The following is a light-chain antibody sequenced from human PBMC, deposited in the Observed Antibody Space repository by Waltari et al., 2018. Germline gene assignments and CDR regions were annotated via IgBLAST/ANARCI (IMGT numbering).Light chain of an antibody. CDR2: AVS. CDR3: SSYAGSSKGV. Sequence: QSALTQPASVSGSPGQSITIPCPGTSSDVGNSKRVSWYQQHPGKAPKLMIYAVSKRPSGVSDRFSGSKSGDMASLTISGLQPEDEAEYFCSSYAGSSKGVFGGGTKVTVL. CDR1: SSDVGNSKR. J-gene: IGLJ2*01. V-gene: IGLV2-23*02.